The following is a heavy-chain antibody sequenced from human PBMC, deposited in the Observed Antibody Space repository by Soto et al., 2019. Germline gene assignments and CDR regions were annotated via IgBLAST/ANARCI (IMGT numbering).Heavy chain of an antibody. J-gene: IGHJ4*02. D-gene: IGHD3-9*01. CDR1: GDSINSDKYY. CDR2: IYFRGNT. Sequence: QLQLQESGPGLVKPSETLSLTCSVSGDSINSDKYYWGWIRQPPGKGLEWIGSIYFRGNTYYNPSLQTRVTISLDKSKSQFSLKLNSVTAADSAVYFCARLEGLATISYYFDFWGQGALVTASS. V-gene: IGHV4-39*01. CDR3: ARLEGLATISYYFDF.